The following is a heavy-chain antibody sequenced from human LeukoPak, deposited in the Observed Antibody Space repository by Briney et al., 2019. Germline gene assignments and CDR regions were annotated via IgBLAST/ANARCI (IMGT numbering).Heavy chain of an antibody. CDR3: ARSGIVGASSSFDF. CDR2: IYHSGST. D-gene: IGHD1-26*01. J-gene: IGHJ4*02. V-gene: IGHV4-59*11. CDR1: GGSITSHY. Sequence: SETLSLTCTVSGGSITSHYWSWIRQPPGKGLEWIGYIYHSGSTDYNPSLKSRVNLSVDTSKNQFSLHLSSVTAADTAFYYCARSGIVGASSSFDFWGQGILVTVSS.